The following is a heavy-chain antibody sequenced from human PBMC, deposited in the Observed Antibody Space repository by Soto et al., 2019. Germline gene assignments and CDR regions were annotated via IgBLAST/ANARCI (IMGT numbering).Heavy chain of an antibody. V-gene: IGHV1-46*01. CDR3: AGTRGSPMNYFDY. CDR1: GYTFTSYY. Sequence: QVQLVQSGAEVKKPGASVKVSCKASGYTFTSYYMHWVRQAPGQGLEWMGIINPSGGSTSYAQKFQGRVXXTXDXXTSTVYMELSSLRSEDTAVYYCAGTRGSPMNYFDYWGQGTLVTVSS. J-gene: IGHJ4*02. CDR2: INPSGGST. D-gene: IGHD3-16*01.